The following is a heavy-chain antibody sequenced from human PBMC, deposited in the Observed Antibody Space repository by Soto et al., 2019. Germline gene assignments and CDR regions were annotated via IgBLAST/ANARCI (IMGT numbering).Heavy chain of an antibody. D-gene: IGHD6-19*01. J-gene: IGHJ4*02. CDR1: GGSFSGYY. Sequence: SETLSLTCAVYGGSFSGYYWTWIRQPPGTGLEWIGEINHSGSTYYNPSLKSRVTISVDRSKNQFSLKLSSVTAEDTAVYYCASRTSGWYFDYWGQGTLVTVSS. CDR2: INHSGST. CDR3: ASRTSGWYFDY. V-gene: IGHV4-34*01.